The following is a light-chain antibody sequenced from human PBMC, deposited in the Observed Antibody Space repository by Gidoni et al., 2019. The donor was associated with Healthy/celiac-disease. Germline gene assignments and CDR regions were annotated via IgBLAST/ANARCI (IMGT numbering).Light chain of an antibody. J-gene: IGKJ2*01. CDR2: GAS. Sequence: EIVMTQSPSTLSVSPGERATLTCRASQSVSSNLAWYQQKPGQAPRLLIYGASTRATGIPARFSGSGSGTEFTLTISSLQYEDFAVYYCQQYNNWHPVTFGQXTKLEIK. CDR1: QSVSSN. CDR3: QQYNNWHPVT. V-gene: IGKV3-15*01.